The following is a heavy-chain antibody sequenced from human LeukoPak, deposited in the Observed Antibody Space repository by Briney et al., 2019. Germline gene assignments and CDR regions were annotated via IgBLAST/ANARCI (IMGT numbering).Heavy chain of an antibody. V-gene: IGHV3-53*01. Sequence: GGSLRLSCAASGFTFSSYGMSWVRQAPGKGLEWVSVIYRGGSTYYADSVKGRFTISRDNSKNTLYLQMNSLRAEDTAVYYCARALYEFCSGGSCYSYYFDYWGQGTLVTVSS. J-gene: IGHJ4*02. D-gene: IGHD2-15*01. CDR2: IYRGGST. CDR3: ARALYEFCSGGSCYSYYFDY. CDR1: GFTFSSYG.